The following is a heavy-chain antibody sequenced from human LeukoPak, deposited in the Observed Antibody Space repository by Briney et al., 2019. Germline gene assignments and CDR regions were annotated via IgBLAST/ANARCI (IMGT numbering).Heavy chain of an antibody. V-gene: IGHV3-30*04. CDR2: ISYDGSDK. CDR3: ARGGGFEGAFDI. D-gene: IGHD5-12*01. J-gene: IGHJ3*02. CDR1: GFTFSLYT. Sequence: PGGSLRLSCAASGFTFSLYTMHWVRQAPGKGLEWVAVISYDGSDKYYADSVKGRFTISRDNAKNTLYLQMNSLRAEDTAVYYCARGGGFEGAFDIWGQGTMVTVSS.